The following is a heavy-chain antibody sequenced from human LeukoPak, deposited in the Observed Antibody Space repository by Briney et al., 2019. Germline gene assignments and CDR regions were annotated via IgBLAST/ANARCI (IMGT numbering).Heavy chain of an antibody. Sequence: GGSLRLSCAASGFTFSSFGMHWVRQAPGKGLQWVAVISYDGTYKHYADSVKGRFNISRDNSQNTVYLQMRGLRGEDTALYFCAKDWTLGYNYGTIEYWGPGALVTVS. J-gene: IGHJ4*02. D-gene: IGHD5-24*01. CDR3: AKDWTLGYNYGTIEY. V-gene: IGHV3-30*18. CDR1: GFTFSSFG. CDR2: ISYDGTYK.